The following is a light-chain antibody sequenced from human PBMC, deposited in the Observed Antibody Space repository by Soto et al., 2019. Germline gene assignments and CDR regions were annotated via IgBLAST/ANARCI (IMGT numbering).Light chain of an antibody. V-gene: IGKV1-5*01. Sequence: TQSPGTLSLSPWERATLSCRASQSVSSRYLAWYQQKPGKAPKLLIYDASSLESGVPSRFSGSGSGTEFTLTISSLQPDDFATYYCQQYNSYAWTFGQGTKVDIK. CDR1: QSVSSR. J-gene: IGKJ1*01. CDR3: QQYNSYAWT. CDR2: DAS.